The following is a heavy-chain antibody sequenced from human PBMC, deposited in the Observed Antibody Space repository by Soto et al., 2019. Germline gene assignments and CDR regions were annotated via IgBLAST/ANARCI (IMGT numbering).Heavy chain of an antibody. Sequence: QVQLVESGGGVVQPGRSLRLSCAASGFTFSSYGMHWVRQAPGKGLEWVAVISYDGSNKYYADSVKGRFTISRDNSKNTLYLQMNSLRAEDTAVYYCAKDIVGATGDNFDYWGQGTLVTVSS. V-gene: IGHV3-30*18. CDR1: GFTFSSYG. J-gene: IGHJ4*02. CDR2: ISYDGSNK. CDR3: AKDIVGATGDNFDY. D-gene: IGHD1-26*01.